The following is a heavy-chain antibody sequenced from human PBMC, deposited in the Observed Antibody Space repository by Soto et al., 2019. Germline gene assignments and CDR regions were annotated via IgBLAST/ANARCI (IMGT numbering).Heavy chain of an antibody. CDR2: IYYSGST. Sequence: PSETLSLTCTVSGGSISSYYWSWIRQPPGKGLEWIGYIYYSGSTNYNPSLKSRVTISVDTSKNQFSLKLSSVTAADTAVYYCARGGPSGSYSYWGQGTLVTVSS. D-gene: IGHD1-26*01. CDR3: ARGGPSGSYSY. V-gene: IGHV4-59*01. J-gene: IGHJ4*02. CDR1: GGSISSYY.